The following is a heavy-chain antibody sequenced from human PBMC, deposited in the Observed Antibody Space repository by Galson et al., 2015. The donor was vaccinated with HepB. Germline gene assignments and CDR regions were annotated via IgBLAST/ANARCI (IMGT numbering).Heavy chain of an antibody. CDR3: ASTLGGNQHYYAMDV. Sequence: QSGAEVKKPGESLKISCEGSGYSFTSYWIGWVRQMPGKGLEWMGIIYPGDSDTRYSPSFQGQVTISADKSISTAYLQWSSLKASDTAMYFCASTLGGNQHYYAMDVWGQGTTVTVSS. J-gene: IGHJ6*02. D-gene: IGHD2-15*01. CDR1: GYSFTSYW. V-gene: IGHV5-51*01. CDR2: IYPGDSDT.